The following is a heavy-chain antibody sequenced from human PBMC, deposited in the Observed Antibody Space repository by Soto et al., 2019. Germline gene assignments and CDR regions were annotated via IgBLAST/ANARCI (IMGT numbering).Heavy chain of an antibody. J-gene: IGHJ5*02. Sequence: ASVKVSCKASGYTFTSYGINWVRQAPGQGLELMGWISAYDGKTTYAEKFQGRVTLTTDTSTSTAYMGLRSLRSDDTAIYYCARDPHEFWTSYWFDPWGQGTPVTVSS. V-gene: IGHV1-18*04. CDR2: ISAYDGKT. CDR1: GYTFTSYG. D-gene: IGHD3-3*01. CDR3: ARDPHEFWTSYWFDP.